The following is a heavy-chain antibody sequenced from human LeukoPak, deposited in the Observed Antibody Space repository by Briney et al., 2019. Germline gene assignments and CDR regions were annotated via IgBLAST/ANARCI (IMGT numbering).Heavy chain of an antibody. J-gene: IGHJ4*02. Sequence: ETLSLTCAVYGGSFSGYYWSWIRQPPGKGLEWIGEINHSGSTNYNPSLTSRVTISVDTSKNQFSLKLSSVTAADTAVYYCARGVEDYGHFDYWGQGTLVTVSS. CDR1: GGSFSGYY. CDR2: INHSGST. V-gene: IGHV4-34*01. D-gene: IGHD4-17*01. CDR3: ARGVEDYGHFDY.